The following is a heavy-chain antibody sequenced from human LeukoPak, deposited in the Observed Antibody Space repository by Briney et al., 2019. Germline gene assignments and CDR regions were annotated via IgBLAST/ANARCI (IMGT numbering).Heavy chain of an antibody. Sequence: GGSLRLSCAASGFTFSDHHMDWVRQAPGKGLEWVANIKQDGSEKYYVDSVKGRFTISRDNAKNSLYLQMNSLRVEDTAVYYCARDKYGAYFDSWGQGTLVTVSS. D-gene: IGHD4-17*01. J-gene: IGHJ4*02. CDR3: ARDKYGAYFDS. V-gene: IGHV3-7*04. CDR1: GFTFSDHH. CDR2: IKQDGSEK.